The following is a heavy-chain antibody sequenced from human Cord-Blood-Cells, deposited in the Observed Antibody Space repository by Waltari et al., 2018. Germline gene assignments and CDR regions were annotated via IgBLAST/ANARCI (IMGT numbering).Heavy chain of an antibody. D-gene: IGHD6-13*01. Sequence: QVQLQQWGAGLLKPSETLSLTCAVYGGSFSGYYWSWIRKPPGKGLEWIGEINHSGSTNYNPSLKSRVTISVDTSKNQFSLKLSSVTAADTAVYYCARGLAIAAAGNRGLGYWGQGTLVTVSS. CDR1: GGSFSGYY. CDR3: ARGLAIAAAGNRGLGY. V-gene: IGHV4-34*01. CDR2: INHSGST. J-gene: IGHJ4*02.